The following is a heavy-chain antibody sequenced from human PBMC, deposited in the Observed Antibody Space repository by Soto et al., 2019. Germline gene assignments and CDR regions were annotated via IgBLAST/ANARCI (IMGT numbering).Heavy chain of an antibody. J-gene: IGHJ4*02. D-gene: IGHD2-2*01. CDR2: IYHSGST. CDR3: ARELDCSGTSCYYFDY. CDR1: SGSISSSNW. V-gene: IGHV4-4*02. Sequence: QVQLQESGPGLVKPSGTLSLTCAVSSGSISSSNWWSWVRQPPGKGLEWIGEIYHSGSTNYNPSLTSRVTISVDKSKNQFSLKLSSVTAADTAVYYCARELDCSGTSCYYFDYWGQGTLVTVSS.